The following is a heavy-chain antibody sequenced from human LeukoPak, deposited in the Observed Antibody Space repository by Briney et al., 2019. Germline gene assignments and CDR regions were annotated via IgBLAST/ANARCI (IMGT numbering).Heavy chain of an antibody. CDR3: ARATHRGYCSSTSCYFWFGP. Sequence: PSETLSLTCAVYGGSFSGYYWSWIRQPPGKGLEWIGEINHSGSTNYNPSLKSRVTISVDTSKNQFSLKLSSVTAADTAVYYCARATHRGYCSSTSCYFWFGPWGQGTLVTVSS. J-gene: IGHJ5*02. CDR2: INHSGST. CDR1: GGSFSGYY. V-gene: IGHV4-34*01. D-gene: IGHD2-2*01.